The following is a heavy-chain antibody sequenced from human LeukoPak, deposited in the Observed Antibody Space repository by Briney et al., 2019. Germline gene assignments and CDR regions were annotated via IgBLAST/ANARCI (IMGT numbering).Heavy chain of an antibody. CDR2: ISSSSSYI. J-gene: IGHJ6*02. Sequence: GGSLRLSCAASGFTFSSYRMNWVRQAPGKGLGWVSSISSSSSYIYYADSVKGRFTISRDNAKNSLYLQMNSLRAEDTAVYYCARVAPTRIVVVPAAIVFYGMDVWGQGTTVTVSS. CDR3: ARVAPTRIVVVPAAIVFYGMDV. D-gene: IGHD2-2*02. CDR1: GFTFSSYR. V-gene: IGHV3-21*01.